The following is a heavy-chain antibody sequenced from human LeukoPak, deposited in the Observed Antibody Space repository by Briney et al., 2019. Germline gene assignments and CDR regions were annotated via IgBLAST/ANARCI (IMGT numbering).Heavy chain of an antibody. CDR3: ARSSGSYCLN. V-gene: IGHV4-59*01. J-gene: IGHJ4*02. CDR1: GGSISSYY. CDR2: KSYSGGS. Sequence: SETLSLTCTVSGGSISSYYWSWVRQPPGQGLEWIWHKSYSGGSNYNPSLPSRVTISLDTSKNQFSLKLSSVTAADTAVYYCARSSGSYCLNWGQGTLVTVSS. D-gene: IGHD3-10*01.